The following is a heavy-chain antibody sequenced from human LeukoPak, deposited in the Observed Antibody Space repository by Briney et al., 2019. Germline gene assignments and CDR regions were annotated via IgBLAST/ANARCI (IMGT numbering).Heavy chain of an antibody. D-gene: IGHD3-22*01. J-gene: IGHJ4*02. V-gene: IGHV3-7*01. CDR1: GFTFSSYW. CDR3: AREHYYYDSSGFDY. CDR2: IKQDGSEK. Sequence: GGSLRLSCAASGFTFSSYWMSWVRQAPGKGLEWVANIKQDGSEKYYVDSVKGRFTISRDNAKNSLYLQMNSLRAEDTAVYYCAREHYYYDSSGFDYWGQGTLVTVSS.